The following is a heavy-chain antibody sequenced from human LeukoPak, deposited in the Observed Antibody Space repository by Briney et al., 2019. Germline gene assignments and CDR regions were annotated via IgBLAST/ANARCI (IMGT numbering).Heavy chain of an antibody. CDR3: ARAPRYYYDSSGYLNDAFGI. V-gene: IGHV4-30-4*01. CDR2: IYYSGST. CDR1: GGSISSGDYY. J-gene: IGHJ3*02. Sequence: PSETLSLTCTVSGGSISSGDYYWSWIRQPPGEGLEWIGYIYYSGSTYYNPSLMSRVTISVDTSKNQFSLKLSSVTAADTAVYYCARAPRYYYDSSGYLNDAFGIWGQGTMVTVSS. D-gene: IGHD3-22*01.